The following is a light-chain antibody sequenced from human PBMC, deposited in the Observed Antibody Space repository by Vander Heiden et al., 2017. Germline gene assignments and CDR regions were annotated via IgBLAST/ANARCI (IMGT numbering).Light chain of an antibody. V-gene: IGLV1-44*01. Sequence: QSVLTQPPSASATPGQRVTISCSGSSPHIGSNTVNWYQQLPGTALKLLIYRNNQRPSGVPDRFSGSKSGTSASLAISGLQSEDDANYYCATWDDSLNGPWVFGGGTKLTVL. CDR3: ATWDDSLNGPWV. CDR1: SPHIGSNT. J-gene: IGLJ3*02. CDR2: RNN.